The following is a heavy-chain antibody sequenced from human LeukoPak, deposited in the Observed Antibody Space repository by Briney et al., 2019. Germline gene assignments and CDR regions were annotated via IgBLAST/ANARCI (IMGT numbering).Heavy chain of an antibody. D-gene: IGHD3-16*01. Sequence: GGSLGLSCAASGFTFSSYSMTWVRQAPGKGLEWVSSISSSSSYIYYADSVKGRFTISRDNAKNSLYLQMNSLRAEDTAVYYCARGFMTDFDYWGQGTLVTVSS. CDR2: ISSSSSYI. V-gene: IGHV3-21*01. CDR3: ARGFMTDFDY. CDR1: GFTFSSYS. J-gene: IGHJ4*02.